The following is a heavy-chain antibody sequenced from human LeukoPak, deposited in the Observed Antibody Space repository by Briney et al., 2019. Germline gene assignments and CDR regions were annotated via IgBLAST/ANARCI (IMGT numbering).Heavy chain of an antibody. CDR3: ARSSEGRYYYDSSGFSYYYYYMDV. Sequence: GSLRLSCAASGFTFSSYWMNWVRQAPGKGLEWIGYIYYSGSTNYKSSLKSRVTISVDTSKNQFSLKLSSVTAADTAVYYCARSSEGRYYYDSSGFSYYYYYMDVWGKGTTVTISS. V-gene: IGHV4-59*01. CDR1: GFTFSSYW. J-gene: IGHJ6*03. D-gene: IGHD3-22*01. CDR2: IYYSGST.